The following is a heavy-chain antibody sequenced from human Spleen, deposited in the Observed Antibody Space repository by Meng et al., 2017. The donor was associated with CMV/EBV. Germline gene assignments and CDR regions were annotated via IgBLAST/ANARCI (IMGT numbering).Heavy chain of an antibody. V-gene: IGHV3-7*01. CDR3: ARVYCSRGSCSFDY. J-gene: IGHJ4*02. D-gene: IGHD2-15*01. Sequence: GESLKISCAASGFTFSTYWMSWARQAPGTGLEWVANIKQDGSDKNYVDSVKGRFTISRDDAKNSLYLHMSSLRAEDTAIYYCARVYCSRGSCSFDYWGQGSLVTVSS. CDR2: IKQDGSDK. CDR1: GFTFSTYW.